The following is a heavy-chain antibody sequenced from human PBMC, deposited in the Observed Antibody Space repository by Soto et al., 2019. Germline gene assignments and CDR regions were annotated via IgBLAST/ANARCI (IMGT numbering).Heavy chain of an antibody. CDR3: AVVRRSGYYRPYYYYYGMDV. CDR1: GYTFTSYA. CDR2: INTNTGNP. Sequence: ASVKVSCKASGYTFTSYAMNWVRQAPGQGLEWMGWINTNTGNPTYAQGFTGRFVFSLDTSVSTAYLQICSLKAEDTAVYYCAVVRRSGYYRPYYYYYGMDVWGQGTTVTVSS. V-gene: IGHV7-4-1*01. D-gene: IGHD3-3*01. J-gene: IGHJ6*02.